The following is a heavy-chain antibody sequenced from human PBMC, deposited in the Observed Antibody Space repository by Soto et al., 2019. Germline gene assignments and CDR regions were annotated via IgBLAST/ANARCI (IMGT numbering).Heavy chain of an antibody. CDR1: GFTFSSYG. Sequence: GGSLRLSCAASGFTFSSYGMHWVRQAPGKGLEWVAVISYDGSNKYYADSVKGRFTISRDNSKNTLYLQMNSLRAEDTAVYYCAKSRMVYAIIVGSDGMDVWGQGTTVTVSS. D-gene: IGHD2-8*01. CDR3: AKSRMVYAIIVGSDGMDV. J-gene: IGHJ6*02. V-gene: IGHV3-30*18. CDR2: ISYDGSNK.